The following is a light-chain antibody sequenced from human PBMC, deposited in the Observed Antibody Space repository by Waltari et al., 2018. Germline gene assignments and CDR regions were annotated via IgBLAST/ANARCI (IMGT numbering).Light chain of an antibody. Sequence: DVVMTQSPLSLPVSLGQPASISCRSSQSLVHTDGHTYLNWFQQRPGQSPRRLIYKVSNRDSGVPDRFSGSGSGTDFSLTISRLEPEDFAVYYCQKYGTLPATFGQGTKVEIK. CDR3: QKYGTLPAT. CDR2: KVS. J-gene: IGKJ1*01. V-gene: IGKV2-30*02. CDR1: QSLVHTDGHTY.